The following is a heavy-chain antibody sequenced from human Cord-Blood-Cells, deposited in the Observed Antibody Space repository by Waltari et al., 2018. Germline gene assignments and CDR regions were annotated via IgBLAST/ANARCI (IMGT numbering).Heavy chain of an antibody. J-gene: IGHJ4*02. V-gene: IGHV3-53*01. CDR3: ARGCSSTSCYFGY. CDR1: GFTVSSNY. CDR2: IYSGGST. Sequence: EVQLVESGGGLIQPGGSLRLSCAASGFTVSSNYMSWVRQAPGKGLEWVSVIYSGGSTYYADSVKGRFTISRDNSKNTLYLQMNSLRAEDTAVYYCARGCSSTSCYFGYWGQGTLVTVSS. D-gene: IGHD2-2*01.